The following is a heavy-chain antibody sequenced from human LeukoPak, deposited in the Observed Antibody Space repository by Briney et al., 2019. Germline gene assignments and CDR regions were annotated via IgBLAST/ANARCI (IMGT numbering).Heavy chain of an antibody. CDR3: ARVRGAYCGGDCYSNDY. J-gene: IGHJ4*02. CDR1: GFTFSSYW. CDR2: IKQDGSEK. V-gene: IGHV3-7*01. D-gene: IGHD2-21*01. Sequence: PGGSLRLSCAASGFTFSSYWMSWVRQAPGKGLEWVANIKQDGSEKYYVDSVKGRFTISRDNAKNSLYLQMNSLRAEDTAAYYCARVRGAYCGGDCYSNDYWGQGTLVTVSS.